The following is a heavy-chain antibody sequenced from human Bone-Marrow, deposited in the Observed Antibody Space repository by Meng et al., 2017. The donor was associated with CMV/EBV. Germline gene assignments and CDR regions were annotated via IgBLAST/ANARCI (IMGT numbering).Heavy chain of an antibody. CDR3: ARDSWYDFWSGYYHYYYGMDV. CDR1: GYTFTSYG. D-gene: IGHD3-3*01. V-gene: IGHV1-18*01. CDR2: ISAYNGNT. Sequence: ASVKVSCKASGYTFTSYGISWVRQAPGQGLEWMGWISAYNGNTNYAQKLQGRVTMTTDTSTSTAYMELRSLRSDDTAVYYCARDSWYDFWSGYYHYYYGMDVWGQGTTVTVSS. J-gene: IGHJ6*02.